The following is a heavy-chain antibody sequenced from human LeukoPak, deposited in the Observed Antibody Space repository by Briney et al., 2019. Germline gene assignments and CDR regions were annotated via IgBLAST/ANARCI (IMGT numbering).Heavy chain of an antibody. V-gene: IGHV3-21*01. J-gene: IGHJ4*02. Sequence: GGSLRLSCAASGFTFSSYSMNWVRQAPGKGLEWVSSISSSSSYIYYADSVKGRFTISRDNAKNTLYLQMNNLRAEDTAVYYCARDGSYKFDYWGQGTLVTVSS. D-gene: IGHD1-26*01. CDR2: ISSSSSYI. CDR1: GFTFSSYS. CDR3: ARDGSYKFDY.